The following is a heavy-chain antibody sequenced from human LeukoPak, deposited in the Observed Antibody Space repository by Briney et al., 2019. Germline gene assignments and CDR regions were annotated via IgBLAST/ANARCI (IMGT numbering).Heavy chain of an antibody. CDR1: GGSISSYY. V-gene: IGHV4-59*01. CDR2: IHHSGST. D-gene: IGHD1-14*01. Sequence: SETLSLTCTVSGGSISSYYWSWIRQPPGKGLEWIGYIHHSGSTKYNPSLKSRVTISVDMSKNQLSLKLSSVTAADTAVYYCARVGPEGWFDPWGQGTLVTVSS. J-gene: IGHJ5*02. CDR3: ARVGPEGWFDP.